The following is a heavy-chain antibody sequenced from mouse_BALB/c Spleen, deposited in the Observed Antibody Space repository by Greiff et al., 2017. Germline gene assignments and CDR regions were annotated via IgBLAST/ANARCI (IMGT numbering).Heavy chain of an antibody. Sequence: EVHLVESGGGLVKPGGSLKLSCAASGFTFSSYAMSWVRQTPEKRLEWVATISSGGSYTYYPDSVKGRFTISRDNAKNTLYLQMSSLRSEDTAMYYCARLDPYFDYWGQGTTLTVSS. CDR3: ARLDPYFDY. J-gene: IGHJ2*01. V-gene: IGHV5-9-3*01. CDR1: GFTFSSYA. CDR2: ISSGGSYT.